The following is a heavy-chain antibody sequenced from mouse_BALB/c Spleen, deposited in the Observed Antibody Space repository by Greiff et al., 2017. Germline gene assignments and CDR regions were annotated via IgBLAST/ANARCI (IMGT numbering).Heavy chain of an antibody. D-gene: IGHD2-4*01. Sequence: EVQVVESGGDLVKPGGSLKLSCAASGFTFSSYGMSWVRQTPDKRLEWVATISSGGSYTYYPDSVKGRFTISRDNAKNTLYLQMSSLKSEDTAMYYCARGDYDRYYFDYWGQGTTLTVSS. CDR2: ISSGGSYT. CDR3: ARGDYDRYYFDY. CDR1: GFTFSSYG. J-gene: IGHJ2*01. V-gene: IGHV5-6*01.